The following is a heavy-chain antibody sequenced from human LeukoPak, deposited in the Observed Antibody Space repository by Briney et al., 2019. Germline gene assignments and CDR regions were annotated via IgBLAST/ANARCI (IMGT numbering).Heavy chain of an antibody. V-gene: IGHV3-48*03. Sequence: GGSLRLSCAASGFTFSSYEMNWVRQAPGEGLDCVSYISSNGLTTYYADSVKGRFTISRDNAKNSLYLQMNSLRVDDTALYYCARLRGSGSYLDLWGQGTLVTVSS. CDR1: GFTFSSYE. CDR3: ARLRGSGSYLDL. J-gene: IGHJ4*02. CDR2: ISSNGLTT. D-gene: IGHD1-26*01.